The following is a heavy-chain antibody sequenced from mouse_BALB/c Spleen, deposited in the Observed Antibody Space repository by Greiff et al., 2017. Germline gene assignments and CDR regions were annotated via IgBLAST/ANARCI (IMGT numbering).Heavy chain of an antibody. CDR2: ISSGGST. J-gene: IGHJ2*01. V-gene: IGHV5-6-5*01. D-gene: IGHD1-2*01. CDR1: GFTFSSYA. CDR3: ARDYYGYYY. Sequence: EVHLVESGGGLVKPGGSLKLSCAASGFTFSSYAMSWVRQTPEKRLEWVASISSGGSTYYPDSVKGRFTISRDNARNILYLQMSSLRSEDTAMYYCARDYYGYYYWGQGTTLTVSS.